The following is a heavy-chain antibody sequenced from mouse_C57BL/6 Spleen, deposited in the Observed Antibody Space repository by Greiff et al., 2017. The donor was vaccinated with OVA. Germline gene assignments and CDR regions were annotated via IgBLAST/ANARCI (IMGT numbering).Heavy chain of an antibody. CDR1: GYAFSSSW. Sequence: VMLVESGPELVKPGASVKISCKASGYAFSSSWMNWVKQRPGKGLEWIGGIYPGDGDTNYNGKFKGKATLTADKSSSTAYMQLSSLTSEDSAVYFCHYYGSSSYWYFDVWGTGTTVTVSS. CDR2: IYPGDGDT. V-gene: IGHV1-82*01. J-gene: IGHJ1*03. CDR3: HYYGSSSYWYFDV. D-gene: IGHD1-1*01.